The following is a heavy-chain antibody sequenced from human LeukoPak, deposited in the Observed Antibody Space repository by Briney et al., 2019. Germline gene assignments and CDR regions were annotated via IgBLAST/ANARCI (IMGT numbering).Heavy chain of an antibody. D-gene: IGHD6-13*01. CDR1: GFTFSSYW. CDR2: INTDGSST. J-gene: IGHJ4*02. Sequence: GGSLRLSCAASGFTFSSYWMHWVRQAPGKGLVWVSRINTDGSSTSYADSVKGRFTISRDNAKNTLYLQMNSLRAEDTAVYYCAKDGDDIAAAGRLVAGEDYFDYXXQGTLVTVSS. CDR3: AKDGDDIAAAGRLVAGEDYFDY. V-gene: IGHV3-74*01.